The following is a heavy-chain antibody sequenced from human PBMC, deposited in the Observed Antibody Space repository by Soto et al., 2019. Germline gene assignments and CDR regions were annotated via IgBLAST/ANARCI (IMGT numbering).Heavy chain of an antibody. Sequence: SETLSLTCTVSGGSISSGDYYWSWIRQPPGKGLEWIGYIYYSGSTYYNPSLKSRVTISVDTSKNQFSLKLSSVTAADTAVYYCARDRDCANGVCHGYYYYGMGVWGQGTTVTVSS. J-gene: IGHJ6*02. CDR1: GGSISSGDYY. CDR3: ARDRDCANGVCHGYYYYGMGV. V-gene: IGHV4-30-4*01. CDR2: IYYSGST. D-gene: IGHD2-8*01.